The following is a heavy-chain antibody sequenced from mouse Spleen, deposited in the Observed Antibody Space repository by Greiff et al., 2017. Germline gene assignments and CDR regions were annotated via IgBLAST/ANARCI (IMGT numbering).Heavy chain of an antibody. CDR1: GFTFSSYY. J-gene: IGHJ3*01. Sequence: EVHLVESGGGLVKLGGSLKLSCAASGFTFSSYYMSWVRQTPEKRLEWVATISSGGGSTYYPDSVKGRFTISRDNAKNTLYLQMSSLNSEDTAVYYCARIDSSGYGWFAYWGQGTLVTVSA. V-gene: IGHV5-12-1*01. CDR3: ARIDSSGYGWFAY. D-gene: IGHD3-2*01. CDR2: ISSGGGST.